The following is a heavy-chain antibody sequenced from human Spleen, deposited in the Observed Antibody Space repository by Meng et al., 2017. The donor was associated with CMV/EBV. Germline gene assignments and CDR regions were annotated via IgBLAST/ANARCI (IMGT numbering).Heavy chain of an antibody. Sequence: SGFTFSSYAMSWVRQAPGKGLEGVSAISGSGGSTYYADSVKGRFTISRDNSKNTLYLQMNSLRAEDTAVYYCAKDAFSGSYYWFDPWGQGTLVTVSS. J-gene: IGHJ5*02. CDR1: GFTFSSYA. CDR3: AKDAFSGSYYWFDP. V-gene: IGHV3-23*01. CDR2: ISGSGGST. D-gene: IGHD1-26*01.